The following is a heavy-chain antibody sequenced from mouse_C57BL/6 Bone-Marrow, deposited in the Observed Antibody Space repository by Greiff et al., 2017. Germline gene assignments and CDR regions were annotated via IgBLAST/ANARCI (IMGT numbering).Heavy chain of an antibody. Sequence: SGPELVKPGASVKMSCKASGYTFTDYNMHWVKQSHGKSLEWIGYINPNNGGTSYNQKFKGKATLTVNKSSSTAYMELRSLTSEYSAVYYCARFCAYYFDYWGQGTTLTVSA. V-gene: IGHV1-22*01. CDR2: INPNNGGT. D-gene: IGHD6-1*01. CDR1: GYTFTDYN. J-gene: IGHJ2*01. CDR3: ARFCAYYFDY.